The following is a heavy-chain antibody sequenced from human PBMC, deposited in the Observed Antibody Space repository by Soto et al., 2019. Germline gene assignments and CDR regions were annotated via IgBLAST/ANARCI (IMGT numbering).Heavy chain of an antibody. J-gene: IGHJ4*02. Sequence: QVQLQESGPGLVKPSETLSLTCTVSGGSISSYYWSWIRQPPGKGLEWIGYIYYSGSTNYNPSLKSRVTISVDTSKNQFSLKLSSVTAADTAVYYCARGGGSYGVDYWGQGTLVTVSS. D-gene: IGHD1-26*01. CDR1: GGSISSYY. V-gene: IGHV4-59*01. CDR2: IYYSGST. CDR3: ARGGGSYGVDY.